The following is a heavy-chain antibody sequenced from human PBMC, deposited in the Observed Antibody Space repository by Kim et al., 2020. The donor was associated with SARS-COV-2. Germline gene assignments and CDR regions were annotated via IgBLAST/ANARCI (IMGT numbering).Heavy chain of an antibody. V-gene: IGHV3-11*04. Sequence: ADSVKGRFTISRDNAKNALYLQMNSLRAEDTAVYYCARTSSGWYFLPPDDWGQGTLVTVSS. CDR3: ARTSSGWYFLPPDD. D-gene: IGHD6-19*01. J-gene: IGHJ4*02.